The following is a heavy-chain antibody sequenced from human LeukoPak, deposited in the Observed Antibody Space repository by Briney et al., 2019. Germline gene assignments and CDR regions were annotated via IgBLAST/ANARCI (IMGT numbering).Heavy chain of an antibody. CDR1: GFTFNTYT. V-gene: IGHV3-23*01. D-gene: IGHD6-13*01. J-gene: IGHJ4*02. CDR2: ISGSDGST. Sequence: GGSLRLSCAASGFTFNTYTMNWVRQAPGKGLEWVSAISGSDGSTYYADSVKGRFTISRDNSKNTLYLQMNSLRPEDTAVYYCVKDRWVDHWGQGTLVTVSS. CDR3: VKDRWVDH.